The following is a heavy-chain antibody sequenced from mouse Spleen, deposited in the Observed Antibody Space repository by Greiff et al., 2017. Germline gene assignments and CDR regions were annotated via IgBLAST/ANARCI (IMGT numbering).Heavy chain of an antibody. V-gene: IGHV1-19*01. J-gene: IGHJ4*01. CDR3: ARSYGGGAMDY. CDR1: GYTFTDYY. CDR2: INPYNGGT. D-gene: IGHD2-10*02. Sequence: VQLQQSGPVLVKPGASVKMSCKASGYTFTDYYMNWVKQSHGKSLEWIGVINPYNGGTSYNQKFKGKATLTVDKSSSTAYMELNSLTSEDSAVYYCARSYGGGAMDYWGQGTSVTVSS.